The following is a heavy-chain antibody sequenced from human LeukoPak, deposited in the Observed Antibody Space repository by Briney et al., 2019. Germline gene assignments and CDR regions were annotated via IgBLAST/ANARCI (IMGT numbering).Heavy chain of an antibody. D-gene: IGHD5/OR15-5a*01. CDR3: ARDVSSPESNWFDP. J-gene: IGHJ5*02. CDR1: GYTFTSYG. Sequence: GASVKVSCKASGYTFTSYGISWVRQAPGQGLEWMGWISAYNGNTNYAQKHQGRVTMTTDTSTSTAYMELRSLRSDDTAVYYCARDVSSPESNWFDPWGQGTLVTVSS. V-gene: IGHV1-18*04. CDR2: ISAYNGNT.